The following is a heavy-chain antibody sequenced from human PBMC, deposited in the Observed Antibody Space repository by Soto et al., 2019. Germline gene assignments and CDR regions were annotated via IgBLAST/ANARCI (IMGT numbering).Heavy chain of an antibody. CDR1: GFTFSSYG. D-gene: IGHD2-15*01. J-gene: IGHJ4*02. V-gene: IGHV3-33*01. Sequence: QVQLVASGGGVVQPGRSLRLSCAASGFTFSSYGMHWVRQAPGKGLEWVAVIWYDGSNKYYADSVKGRFTISRDNSKTTPYRRMNSLSAEDTALFDGASSPKSSGGILPEDYVDYWCQGSMATVSS. CDR3: ASSPKSSGGILPEDYVDY. CDR2: IWYDGSNK.